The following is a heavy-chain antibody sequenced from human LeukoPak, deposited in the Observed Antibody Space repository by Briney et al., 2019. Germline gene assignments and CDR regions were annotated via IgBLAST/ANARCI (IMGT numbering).Heavy chain of an antibody. D-gene: IGHD5-12*01. J-gene: IGHJ4*02. CDR3: VREGRVSGYDFDY. V-gene: IGHV3-74*01. Sequence: GGSLRLSCAASGFTFGSYWMPWVRQAPGKGLMWVSRINSDGSSITYADSVKGRFTISRDNAKNTLYLQMNSLRVEDTAVYYCVREGRVSGYDFDYWGQGDLVTVSS. CDR2: INSDGSSI. CDR1: GFTFGSYW.